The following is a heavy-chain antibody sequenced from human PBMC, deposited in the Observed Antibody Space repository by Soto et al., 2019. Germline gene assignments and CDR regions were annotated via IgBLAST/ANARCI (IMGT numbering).Heavy chain of an antibody. J-gene: IGHJ6*02. CDR3: ERVGRYNYGMDV. CDR1: GGSFSGYY. V-gene: IGHV4-34*01. Sequence: SETLSLTCAVYGGSFSGYYWSWIRQPPGKGLEWIGEINHSGSTNYNPSLKSRVTISVDTSKNQFSLKLSSVTAADTAVYYCERVGRYNYGMDVWGQGTTVTVSS. CDR2: INHSGST.